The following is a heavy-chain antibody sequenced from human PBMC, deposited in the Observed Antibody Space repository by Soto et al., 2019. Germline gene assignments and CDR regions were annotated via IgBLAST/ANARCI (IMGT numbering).Heavy chain of an antibody. CDR1: GFTFSRYY. CDR2: ISTTSTYT. V-gene: IGHV3-21*01. CDR3: ARDDGLSSTNVKAFDI. D-gene: IGHD2-2*01. Sequence: PGGSLRLSCAASGFTFSRYYMNWVRQAPGKGLEWVSSISTTSTYTHYADSLKGRFTISRDNAKKLLYLQMDSLRAEDTAVYYCARDDGLSSTNVKAFDIWRQGTKVPV. J-gene: IGHJ3*02.